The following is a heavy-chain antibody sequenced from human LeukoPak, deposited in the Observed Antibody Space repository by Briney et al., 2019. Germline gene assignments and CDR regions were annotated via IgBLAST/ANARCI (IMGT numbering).Heavy chain of an antibody. CDR2: ISGSGGST. Sequence: PGGSLRLSCAASGFTFSSYSMNWVRQAPGKGLEWVSAISGSGGSTYYADSVKGRFTISRDNSKNTLYLQMNSLRAEDTAVYYCAKEPPCSGGSCYSFPFDYWGQGTLVTVSS. CDR1: GFTFSSYS. D-gene: IGHD2-15*01. CDR3: AKEPPCSGGSCYSFPFDY. V-gene: IGHV3-23*01. J-gene: IGHJ4*02.